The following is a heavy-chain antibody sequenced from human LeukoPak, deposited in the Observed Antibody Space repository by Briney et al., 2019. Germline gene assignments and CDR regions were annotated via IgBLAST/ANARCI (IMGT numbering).Heavy chain of an antibody. J-gene: IGHJ6*02. V-gene: IGHV1-2*02. Sequence: ASAKVSCKASGYTFTDYYMHWVRQAPGQGLEWMGWINPNSGATNYAQKFQGRVTMTRDTSISTAYMELSRLRSDDTAVYYCARVGYYYYGMDVWGQGTTVTVSS. CDR2: INPNSGAT. CDR3: ARVGYYYYGMDV. CDR1: GYTFTDYY.